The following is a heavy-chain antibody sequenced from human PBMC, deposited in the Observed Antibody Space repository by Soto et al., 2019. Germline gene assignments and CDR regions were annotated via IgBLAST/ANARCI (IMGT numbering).Heavy chain of an antibody. CDR1: GDSVSSNSAT. CDR3: AREEILVAYNWFAP. Sequence: PSQTLSLTCVISGDSVSSNSATWNWIRQSPSRGLEWLGRTYYRSKWYNDYAVSVKSRITINPDTSKNQFSLHLNSVTPEDTVVYYCAREEILVAYNWFAPWGQGTLVTVSS. D-gene: IGHD1-26*01. V-gene: IGHV6-1*01. CDR2: TYYRSKWYN. J-gene: IGHJ5*02.